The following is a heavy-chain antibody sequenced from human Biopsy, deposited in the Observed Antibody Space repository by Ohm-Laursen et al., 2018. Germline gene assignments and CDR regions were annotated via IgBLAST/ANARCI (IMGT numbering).Heavy chain of an antibody. CDR1: GFTFSIYA. CDR2: INSNGGTT. J-gene: IGHJ6*02. V-gene: IGHV3-64*01. CDR3: ERGNSENNYYFAMDV. D-gene: IGHD1-26*01. Sequence: SLRLSCAASGFTFSIYAIHWVRQAPGQGLEHVAAINSNGGTTYYVNSVKGRFTISRDNSKNTVSLQIGSLRSEDMAVYYCERGNSENNYYFAMDVWGQGTTVTVSS.